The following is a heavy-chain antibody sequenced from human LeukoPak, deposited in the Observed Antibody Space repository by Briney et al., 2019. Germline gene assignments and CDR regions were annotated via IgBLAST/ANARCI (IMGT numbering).Heavy chain of an antibody. Sequence: SETLSLTCTVSGGSISSGDYYWSWIRQPPGKGLEWIGYIYYSGSTYYNPSLKSRVTISVDTSKNQFSLKLSSVTAADTAVYYCAREPPQLTPDWFDPWGQGTLVTVSS. CDR1: GGSISSGDYY. J-gene: IGHJ5*02. CDR3: AREPPQLTPDWFDP. V-gene: IGHV4-30-4*01. CDR2: IYYSGST. D-gene: IGHD5-24*01.